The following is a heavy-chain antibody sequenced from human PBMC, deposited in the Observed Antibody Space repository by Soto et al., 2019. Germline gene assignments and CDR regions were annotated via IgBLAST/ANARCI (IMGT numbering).Heavy chain of an antibody. CDR1: GFTFSSYW. D-gene: IGHD3-22*01. V-gene: IGHV3-7*03. J-gene: IGHJ4*02. CDR3: AGAAVSSGYCTH. CDR2: IKQDGSEK. Sequence: GGSLRLSCAASGFTFSSYWMSWVRQAPGKGLEWVANIKQDGSEKYYVDSVKGRFTISRDNAKNSLYLQLNSLRAENTAVYYCAGAAVSSGYCTHWGQGTLVTVSS.